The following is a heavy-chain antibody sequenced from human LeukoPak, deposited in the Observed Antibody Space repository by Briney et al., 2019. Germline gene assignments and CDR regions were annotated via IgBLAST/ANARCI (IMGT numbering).Heavy chain of an antibody. V-gene: IGHV1-69*05. CDR3: ARCFSGSYYVCLDY. D-gene: IGHD1-26*01. Sequence: GASVKVSCKASGYTFTSYGISWVRQAPGQGLEWLGGIIPIFGTANYAQKFQGRVTITTDESTSTAYMELSSLRSEDTAVYYCARCFSGSYYVCLDYWGQGTLVTVSS. J-gene: IGHJ4*02. CDR1: GYTFTSYG. CDR2: IIPIFGTA.